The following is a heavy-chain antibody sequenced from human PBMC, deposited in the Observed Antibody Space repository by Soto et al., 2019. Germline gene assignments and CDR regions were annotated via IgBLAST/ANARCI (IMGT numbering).Heavy chain of an antibody. CDR3: ARGLTIVPATHPRLENYGMDV. D-gene: IGHD2-2*01. Sequence: QVQLVQSAAEVKKPGASVKVSCKASGYSFTSYGISWVRQAPGQGLEWMGWISPYNGHTQFVQRFQGRVTMTTDTPAKTAYRGLRSLRSDDTAHYYCARGLTIVPATHPRLENYGMDVWGQGTTVIVSS. J-gene: IGHJ6*02. CDR2: ISPYNGHT. V-gene: IGHV1-18*01. CDR1: GYSFTSYG.